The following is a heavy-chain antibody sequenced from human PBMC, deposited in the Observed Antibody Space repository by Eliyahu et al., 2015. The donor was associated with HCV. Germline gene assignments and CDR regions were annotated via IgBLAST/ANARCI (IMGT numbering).Heavy chain of an antibody. V-gene: IGHV3-53*01. CDR3: AAKEPFDY. CDR1: GFTXSSNY. J-gene: IGHJ4*02. CDR2: IYSDGRT. Sequence: EVQLVESGGGLIQPGXSXXLSCAASGFTXSSNYMXWVRQAPGKGXEWVSVIYSDGRTYYADSVKGRFTISRDNSKNTLYLQMNSLRAEDTAVYYCAAKEPFDYWGQGTLVTVSS. D-gene: IGHD1-14*01.